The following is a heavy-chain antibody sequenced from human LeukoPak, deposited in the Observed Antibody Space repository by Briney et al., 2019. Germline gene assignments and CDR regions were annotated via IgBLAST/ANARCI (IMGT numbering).Heavy chain of an antibody. Sequence: GGALRLSCAASGFSFSSYWMSWVRQAPGKGLKWVANIKQDGSEKYYVDSVKGRFTISRDTAKNSLYLQMSSLRAEDTAVYYCVKRRRDSSGHFDSWCQGTLVIVSS. CDR3: VKRRRDSSGHFDS. V-gene: IGHV3-7*03. J-gene: IGHJ4*02. D-gene: IGHD3-22*01. CDR1: GFSFSSYW. CDR2: IKQDGSEK.